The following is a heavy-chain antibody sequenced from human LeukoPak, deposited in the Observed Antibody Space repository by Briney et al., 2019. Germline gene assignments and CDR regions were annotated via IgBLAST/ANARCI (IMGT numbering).Heavy chain of an antibody. CDR1: GFTFSSYA. D-gene: IGHD1-1*01. J-gene: IGHJ5*02. CDR3: AKDAPEGTSTNWFDP. Sequence: GGSLRLSCAASGFTFSSYAMSWVRQAPGKGLEWVSDISGSGSSTYYADSVKGRFTISRDNSKNTLYLQMNSLRAEDTAVYYCAKDAPEGTSTNWFDPWGQGTLVTVSS. V-gene: IGHV3-23*01. CDR2: ISGSGSST.